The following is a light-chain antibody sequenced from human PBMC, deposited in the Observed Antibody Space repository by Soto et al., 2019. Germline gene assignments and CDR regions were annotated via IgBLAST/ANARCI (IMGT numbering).Light chain of an antibody. V-gene: IGLV2-14*01. J-gene: IGLJ1*01. CDR1: SSDVGGYNY. Sequence: QSVLTQPASGSGAPGQSLTISCTGTSSDVGGYNYVSWYQQHPGKAPKLMIYDVSNRPSGVSNRFSGSKSGNTASLTISGLQAEDEADYYCSSYTSSSTLVFGTGTKVTVL. CDR3: SSYTSSSTLV. CDR2: DVS.